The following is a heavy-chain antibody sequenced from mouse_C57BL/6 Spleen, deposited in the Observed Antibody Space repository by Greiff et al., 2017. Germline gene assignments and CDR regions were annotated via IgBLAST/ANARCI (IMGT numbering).Heavy chain of an antibody. D-gene: IGHD1-1*01. CDR3: ARYYYGSRYFDV. V-gene: IGHV1-50*01. CDR2: IDPSDSYT. CDR1: GYTFTSYW. J-gene: IGHJ1*03. Sequence: QVQLKQPGAELVKPGASVKLSCKASGYTFTSYWMQWVKQRPGQGLEWIGEIDPSDSYTNYNQKFKGKATLTVDTSSSTAYMQLSSLTSEDSAVYYCARYYYGSRYFDVWGTGTTVTVSS.